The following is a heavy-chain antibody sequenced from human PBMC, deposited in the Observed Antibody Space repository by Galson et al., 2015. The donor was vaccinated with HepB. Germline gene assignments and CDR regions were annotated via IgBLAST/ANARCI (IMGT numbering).Heavy chain of an antibody. J-gene: IGHJ4*02. CDR3: ARDSTVTTGGHYFDY. D-gene: IGHD4-17*01. Sequence: SVKVSCKASGYTFTSYYMHWVRQAPGQGLEWMGIINPSGGSTSYAQKFQGRVTMTRDTSTSTVYMELSSLRPEDTAVYYCARDSTVTTGGHYFDYWGQGTLVTVSS. V-gene: IGHV1-46*03. CDR1: GYTFTSYY. CDR2: INPSGGST.